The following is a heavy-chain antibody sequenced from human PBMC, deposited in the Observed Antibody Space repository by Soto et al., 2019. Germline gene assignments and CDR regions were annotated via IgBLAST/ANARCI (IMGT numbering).Heavy chain of an antibody. V-gene: IGHV3-23*01. J-gene: IGHJ2*01. CDR3: AKFPNWNWYFDL. Sequence: PGGSLRLSCAASGFTFSSYAISWVRQAPGKGLEWVSAISGSGGSTYYADSVKGRFTISRDNSKNTLYLQMNSLRAEDTAVYYCAKFPNWNWYFDLWGRGTLVTVSS. D-gene: IGHD1-20*01. CDR2: ISGSGGST. CDR1: GFTFSSYA.